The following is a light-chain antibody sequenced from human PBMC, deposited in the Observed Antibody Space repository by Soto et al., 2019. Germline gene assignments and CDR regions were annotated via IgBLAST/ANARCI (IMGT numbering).Light chain of an antibody. Sequence: DIQMTQSPSTLSASVGDRVTITCRASQSISSWLAWYQQKPGKAPKLLIYDASSLESGVPSRFSGSGSGTEFTLTISSLLPDDFATYDCQQYNSYPLTFGGGTKVEIK. CDR2: DAS. J-gene: IGKJ4*01. V-gene: IGKV1-5*01. CDR1: QSISSW. CDR3: QQYNSYPLT.